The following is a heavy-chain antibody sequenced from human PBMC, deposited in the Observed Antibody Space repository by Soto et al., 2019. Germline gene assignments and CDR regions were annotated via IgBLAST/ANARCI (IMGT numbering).Heavy chain of an antibody. CDR2: VSGDARDT. J-gene: IGHJ3*02. CDR1: GFSFSWAG. D-gene: IGHD3-16*01. CDR3: ARGLNKAAGGAFDI. Sequence: QVQLVQSGGGAVLPGNSLRLSCEASGFSFSWAGMHWLRQTPGKGLEGVAAVSGDARDTLYADSVKGRFTISRDNPKSRLFLQMHSLGAEDAAVYYCARGLNKAAGGAFDIWGQGALVTVSS. V-gene: IGHV3-30*19.